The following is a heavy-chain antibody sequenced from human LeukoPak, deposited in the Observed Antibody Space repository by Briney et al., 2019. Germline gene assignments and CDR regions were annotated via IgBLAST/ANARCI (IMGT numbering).Heavy chain of an antibody. V-gene: IGHV4-34*01. CDR2: INHSGTT. J-gene: IGHJ3*02. CDR3: ARVTADAFDI. CDR1: GGPSSDLY. Sequence: SQTLSLTCGVDGGPSSDLYCGWIRQTPWTGLEWIGEINHSGTTNYNPSLKSRVTISVDTSKNQFSLKLSSVTAADTAVYYCARVTADAFDIWGQGTMVTVSS.